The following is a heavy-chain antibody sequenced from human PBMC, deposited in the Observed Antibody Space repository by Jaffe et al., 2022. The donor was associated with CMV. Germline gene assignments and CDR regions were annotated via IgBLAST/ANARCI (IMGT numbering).Heavy chain of an antibody. Sequence: QLQLQESGPGLVKPSETLSLTCTVSGGSISSSSYYWGWIRQPPGKGLEWIGSIYYSGSTYYNPSLKSRVTISVDTSKNQFSLKLSSVTAADTAVYYCASSSGSTSPPDDAFDIWGQGTMVTVSS. V-gene: IGHV4-39*01. CDR1: GGSISSSSYY. CDR3: ASSSGSTSPPDDAFDI. CDR2: IYYSGST. J-gene: IGHJ3*02.